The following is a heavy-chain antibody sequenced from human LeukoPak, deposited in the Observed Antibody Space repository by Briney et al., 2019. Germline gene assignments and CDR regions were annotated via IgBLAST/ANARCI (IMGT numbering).Heavy chain of an antibody. CDR3: AREYGDPRLRYFDY. D-gene: IGHD4-17*01. V-gene: IGHV3-30*02. Sequence: SGGSLRLSCAASGFTFSSYGMHWVRQAPGKGLEWVAFIRYDGSNKYYADSVKGRFTISRDNAKNSLYLQMNSLRAEDTAVYYCAREYGDPRLRYFDYWGQGTLVTVSS. J-gene: IGHJ4*02. CDR1: GFTFSSYG. CDR2: IRYDGSNK.